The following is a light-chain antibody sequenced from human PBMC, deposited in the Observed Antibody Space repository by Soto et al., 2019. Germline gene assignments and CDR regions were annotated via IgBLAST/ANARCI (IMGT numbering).Light chain of an antibody. J-gene: IGKJ1*01. CDR2: GAS. V-gene: IGKV3-15*01. Sequence: EIVMTQSPATLSVSPGERATLSFRASQSVSSNLAWYQQKPGRAPRLLIYGASTRATGIPARFSGSGSGTHFTLTISSLQSEDFAVYYCQQYNKWPQWTFGQGTKVDI. CDR1: QSVSSN. CDR3: QQYNKWPQWT.